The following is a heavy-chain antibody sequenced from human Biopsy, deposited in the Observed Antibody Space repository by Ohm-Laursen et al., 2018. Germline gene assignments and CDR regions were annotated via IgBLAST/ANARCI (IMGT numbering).Heavy chain of an antibody. D-gene: IGHD3-22*01. V-gene: IGHV4-4*07. Sequence: SETLSLTCSVSGGLNSNYYWSWVRQSAGKGLEWIGRIYPGGSTNYNPSLKSRVTMSVDTSKKQLSLRLRSVTAADTAMYYCASVVLGPTNDAFDLWGQGTMVGVSS. CDR2: IYPGGST. J-gene: IGHJ3*01. CDR3: ASVVLGPTNDAFDL. CDR1: GGLNSNYY.